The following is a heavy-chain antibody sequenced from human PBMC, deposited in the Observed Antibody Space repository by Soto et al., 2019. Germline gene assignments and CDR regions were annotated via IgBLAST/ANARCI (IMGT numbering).Heavy chain of an antibody. Sequence: GGSLRLSCAASGFTFSSYAMHWVRQAPGNGLEYVSAISSNGGSTYYADSVKGRFTISRDNSKNTLYLQMGSLRSEDMAVYYCARASRSWYAFDIWGQGTMVTVSS. V-gene: IGHV3-64*02. D-gene: IGHD6-13*01. CDR1: GFTFSSYA. J-gene: IGHJ3*02. CDR3: ARASRSWYAFDI. CDR2: ISSNGGST.